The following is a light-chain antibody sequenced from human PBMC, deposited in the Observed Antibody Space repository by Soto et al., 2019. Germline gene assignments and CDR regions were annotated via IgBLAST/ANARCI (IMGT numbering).Light chain of an antibody. V-gene: IGKV2-28*01. CDR1: QSLLHSNGYNY. CDR2: LGS. CDR3: MQALQTPRT. Sequence: DIVMTQSPLSLPVTPGEPASISCRSSQSLLHSNGYNYLDWYLQKPGQSPQLLIYLGSNRASGVPDRYSGSGSGTEFTLKISRVEAEDVGVYYCMQALQTPRTFGQGTELEIK. J-gene: IGKJ2*01.